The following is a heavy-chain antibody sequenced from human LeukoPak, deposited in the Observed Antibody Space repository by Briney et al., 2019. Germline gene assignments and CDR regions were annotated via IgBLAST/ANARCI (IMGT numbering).Heavy chain of an antibody. V-gene: IGHV4-34*01. CDR2: INHSGST. CDR3: ARVGAVAGHGDFDY. J-gene: IGHJ4*02. D-gene: IGHD6-19*01. Sequence: PSETLSLTCGVYDGSFSDYYWNWIRQPPGKGLEWIGEINHSGSTNYNPSLTSRVTMSVVTSKNQFSLKLRSVTAADTAVYFCARVGAVAGHGDFDYWGQGTLVTVSS. CDR1: DGSFSDYY.